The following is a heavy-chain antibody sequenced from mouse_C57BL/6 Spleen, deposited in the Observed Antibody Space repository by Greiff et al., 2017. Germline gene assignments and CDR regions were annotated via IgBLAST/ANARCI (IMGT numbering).Heavy chain of an antibody. Sequence: QVQLQQSGPELVKPGASVKISCKASGYAFSSSWMNWVKQRPGKGLEWIGRIYPGDGDTNYNGKFKGKATLTADKSSSTAYMQLSSLTSEDSAVYFCARWLLPFDVWGTGTTVTVSS. CDR2: IYPGDGDT. CDR3: ARWLLPFDV. D-gene: IGHD2-3*01. CDR1: GYAFSSSW. V-gene: IGHV1-82*01. J-gene: IGHJ1*03.